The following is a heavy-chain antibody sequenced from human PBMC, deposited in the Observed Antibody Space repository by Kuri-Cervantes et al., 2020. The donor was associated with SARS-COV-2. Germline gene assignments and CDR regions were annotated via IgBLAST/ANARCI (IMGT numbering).Heavy chain of an antibody. CDR3: ARGGGGSGWYFDY. V-gene: IGHV4-59*12. CDR2: IYYSGST. D-gene: IGHD6-25*01. Sequence: GSLRLSCAASGFTFSSYWMSWIRQPPGKGLEWIGYIYYSGSTNYNPSLKSRVTISVDTSKNQFSLKLSSVTAADTAVYYCARGGGGSGWYFDYWGQGTLVTVSS. CDR1: GFTFSSYW. J-gene: IGHJ4*02.